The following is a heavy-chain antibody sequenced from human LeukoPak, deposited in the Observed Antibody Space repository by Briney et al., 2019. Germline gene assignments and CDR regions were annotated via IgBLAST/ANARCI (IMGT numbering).Heavy chain of an antibody. CDR3: ARGLTTGFDF. V-gene: IGHV1-2*02. CDR1: GYTFTTYY. J-gene: IGHJ4*02. D-gene: IGHD1-14*01. Sequence: ASVKVSCKASGYTFTTYYIHWMRQAPGQGLEWMGWINPNSGDTNLVQKFQGRVTLTRDTSTSTAYMELSSLRSDDTAVYYCARGLTTGFDFWGQGTLVTVSS. CDR2: INPNSGDT.